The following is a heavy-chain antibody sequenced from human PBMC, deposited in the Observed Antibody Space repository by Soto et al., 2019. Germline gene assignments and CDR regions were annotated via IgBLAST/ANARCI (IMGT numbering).Heavy chain of an antibody. CDR2: ISSSSSYT. CDR1: GFTFSDYY. CDR3: ARDSKPGYYDFWSGYYRPPPVYGMDV. Sequence: LRLSCAASGFTFSDYYMSWIRQAPGKGLEWVSYISSSSSYTNYADSVKGRFTISRDNAKNSLYLQMNSLRAEDTAVYYCARDSKPGYYDFWSGYYRPPPVYGMDVWGQGTTVTVSS. J-gene: IGHJ6*02. V-gene: IGHV3-11*06. D-gene: IGHD3-3*01.